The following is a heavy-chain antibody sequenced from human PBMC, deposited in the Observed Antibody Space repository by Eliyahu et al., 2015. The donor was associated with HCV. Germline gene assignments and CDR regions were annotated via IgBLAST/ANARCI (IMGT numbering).Heavy chain of an antibody. Sequence: EVQLVESGGGLVQPGGSLRLSCSASGFXFSXYAMHWVRQAPGKGLEYVSAISSNGGSTYYADSVKGRFTISRDNSKNTLYLQMSSLRAEDTAVYYCVKGSRVPIAAATYYYYGMDVWGQGTTVTVSS. V-gene: IGHV3-64D*06. J-gene: IGHJ6*02. CDR1: GFXFSXYA. CDR2: ISSNGGST. D-gene: IGHD6-13*01. CDR3: VKGSRVPIAAATYYYYGMDV.